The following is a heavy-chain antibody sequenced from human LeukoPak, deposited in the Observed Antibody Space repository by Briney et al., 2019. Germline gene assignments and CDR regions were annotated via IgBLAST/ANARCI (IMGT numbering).Heavy chain of an antibody. V-gene: IGHV3-23*01. CDR3: AKATLSQQLDSPFDY. J-gene: IGHJ4*02. D-gene: IGHD6-13*01. Sequence: GGSLRLSCAASGFTFSNYAMSWVRQAPGKGLEWVSGINVSGGSTFYADSVRGRFTISRDNSKNTLYLQMNSLRAEDTAVYYCAKATLSQQLDSPFDYWGQGTLVTVSS. CDR1: GFTFSNYA. CDR2: INVSGGST.